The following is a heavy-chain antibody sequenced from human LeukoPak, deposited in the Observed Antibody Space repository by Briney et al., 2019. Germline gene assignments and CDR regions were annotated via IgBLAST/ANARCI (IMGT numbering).Heavy chain of an antibody. CDR2: IYSGGST. V-gene: IGHV3-66*01. Sequence: GGSLRLSCAASGFTVSSNYMSWVRQAPGKGLEWVSVIYSGGSTYYADSVKGRFTISRDNSKNTLYLQMNSLRAEDTAVYYCARVSAYHYFGCWGQGTLVTVSS. J-gene: IGHJ4*02. CDR3: ARVSAYHYFGC. CDR1: GFTVSSNY.